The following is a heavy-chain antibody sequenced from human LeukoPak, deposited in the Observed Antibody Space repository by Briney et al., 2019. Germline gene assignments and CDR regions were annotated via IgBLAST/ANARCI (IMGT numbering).Heavy chain of an antibody. CDR2: IYYSGNS. Sequence: PSETLSLTCTVSGGSLTSYYWSWFPHPPGQGVEWIGYIYYSGNSKYNPSLTSRVTISVDTSKNQFSLKLRSVTAADTAVYYCARMKGDYWGQGTLVTVSS. CDR3: ARMKGDY. CDR1: GGSLTSYY. J-gene: IGHJ4*02. V-gene: IGHV4-59*01.